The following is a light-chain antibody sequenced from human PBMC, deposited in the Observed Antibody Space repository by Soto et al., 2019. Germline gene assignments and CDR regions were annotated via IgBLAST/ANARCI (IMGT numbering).Light chain of an antibody. CDR2: GAS. Sequence: DIQMPQSPSSLSASVEDRVTITCRTSQSISKYLNWYQQKPGKAPKILIYGASSLQSGVPSRFSGSGSGTDFTLTISSLQPGDFATYYCQQSYSTWTFGEGTKVEMK. J-gene: IGKJ1*01. V-gene: IGKV1-39*01. CDR3: QQSYSTWT. CDR1: QSISKY.